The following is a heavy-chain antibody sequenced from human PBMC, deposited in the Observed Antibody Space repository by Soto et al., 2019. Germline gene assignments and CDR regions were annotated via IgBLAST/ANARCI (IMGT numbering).Heavy chain of an antibody. Sequence: GGSLRLSCAASGFTFSDYYMSWIRQAPGKGLEWVSYISSSGSTIYYADSVKGRFTISRDNAKNSLYLQMNSLRAEDTAVYYCARAERYCSGGSCYIDAFDIWGQGTMVTVSS. J-gene: IGHJ3*02. CDR1: GFTFSDYY. CDR3: ARAERYCSGGSCYIDAFDI. D-gene: IGHD2-15*01. CDR2: ISSSGSTI. V-gene: IGHV3-11*01.